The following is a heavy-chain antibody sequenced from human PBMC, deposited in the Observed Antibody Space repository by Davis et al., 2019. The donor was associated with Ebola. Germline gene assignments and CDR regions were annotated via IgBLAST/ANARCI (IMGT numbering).Heavy chain of an antibody. CDR2: INPHNGNT. V-gene: IGHV1-18*01. Sequence: ASVKVSCKASGGTFSSFAISWVRQAPGQGLEWMGWINPHNGNTNYAQNVQGRVIMTSDTATTTAYMEVGSLRSDDTAVYYCARAQFPTTSDHWGQGTLVTVSS. CDR1: GGTFSSFA. CDR3: ARAQFPTTSDH. J-gene: IGHJ4*02. D-gene: IGHD1-1*01.